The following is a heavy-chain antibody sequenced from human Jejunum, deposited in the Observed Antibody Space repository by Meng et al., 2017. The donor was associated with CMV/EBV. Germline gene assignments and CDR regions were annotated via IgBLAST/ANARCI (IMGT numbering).Heavy chain of an antibody. V-gene: IGHV4-30-4*01. CDR2: ISYRGST. J-gene: IGHJ5*02. Sequence: QVQLQESGPGLVKPSQTLSLTCTVSGVSISTGGYYWSWIRQPPGKGLEWVGYISYRGSTFYKPSLQSRVAISLDTSKNQFSLRVNSVAAADTAVYYCARSSGNYNVLGNWFDPWGQGSLVTVSS. CDR3: ARSSGNYNVLGNWFDP. CDR1: GVSISTGGYY. D-gene: IGHD3-10*01.